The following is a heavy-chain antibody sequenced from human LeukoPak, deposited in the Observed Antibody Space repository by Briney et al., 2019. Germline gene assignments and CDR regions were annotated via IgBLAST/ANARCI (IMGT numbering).Heavy chain of an antibody. CDR2: INTDGSNT. J-gene: IGHJ4*02. V-gene: IGHV3-74*01. CDR1: GFTFSSYW. Sequence: PGGSLRLSCVVSGFTFSSYWMQWVRQAPGKGLVWVSRINTDGSNTTYADSVKGRFTISRDNAKNTLFLQMNSLRAEDTAVYYCARTSGSNWPVYYWGQGTLVTVSS. CDR3: ARTSGSNWPVYY. D-gene: IGHD6-13*01.